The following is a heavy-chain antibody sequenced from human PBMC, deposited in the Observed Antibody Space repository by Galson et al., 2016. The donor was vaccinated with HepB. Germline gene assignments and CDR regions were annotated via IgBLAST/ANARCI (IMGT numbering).Heavy chain of an antibody. Sequence: SLRLSCAASRSTFSTFGMSWVRQAPGKGLEWVSAISGSGGGTYTCYADSVKGRFTISRDYSKNTVYLQMSSLRAEDTAVYYCAKVGDRDSSYYMDVWGKGTTVTVSS. V-gene: IGHV3-23*01. D-gene: IGHD3-16*01. CDR3: AKVGDRDSSYYMDV. CDR2: ISGSGGGT. J-gene: IGHJ6*03. CDR1: RSTFSTFG.